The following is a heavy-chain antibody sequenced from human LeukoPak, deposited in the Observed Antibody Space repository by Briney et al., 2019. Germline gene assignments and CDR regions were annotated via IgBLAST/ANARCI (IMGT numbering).Heavy chain of an antibody. J-gene: IGHJ6*02. CDR2: IGTAGVT. V-gene: IGHV3-13*01. D-gene: IGHD6-19*01. CDR3: ARGGIAVAGQYYYYGMDV. CDR1: GFTFSSYY. Sequence: GGSLRLSCAASGFTFSSYYMHWVRQATGKGLEWVSAIGTAGVTYYPGSVKGRFTISRENAKNSLYLQMNSLRAEDTAVYYCARGGIAVAGQYYYYGMDVWGQGTTVTVSS.